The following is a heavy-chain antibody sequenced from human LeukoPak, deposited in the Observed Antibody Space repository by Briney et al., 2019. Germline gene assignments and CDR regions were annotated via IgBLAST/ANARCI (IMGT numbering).Heavy chain of an antibody. J-gene: IGHJ4*02. V-gene: IGHV3-23*01. D-gene: IGHD4/OR15-4a*01. CDR2: ISGSGGST. Sequence: PGGSLRLSCAASGFTFSNAWMSWVRQAPGKGLEWVSAISGSGGSTYYADSVKGRFTISRDNSKNTLYLQMNSLRAEDTAVYYCAKLDYGFDYWGQGTLVTVSS. CDR3: AKLDYGFDY. CDR1: GFTFSNAW.